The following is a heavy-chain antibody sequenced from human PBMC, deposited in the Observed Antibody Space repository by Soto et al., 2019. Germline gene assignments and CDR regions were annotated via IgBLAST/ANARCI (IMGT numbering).Heavy chain of an antibody. J-gene: IGHJ4*02. V-gene: IGHV3-9*01. D-gene: IGHD3-22*01. Sequence: GGSLRLSCAASGFTFDDYAMHWVRQAPGKGLEWVSGISWNSGTIYYADSVKGRFTISRDNAKNSLYLQMNSLRDEDTAVYYCARGNPITMIVVVAPDFDYWGQGTLVTVSS. CDR1: GFTFDDYA. CDR3: ARGNPITMIVVVAPDFDY. CDR2: ISWNSGTI.